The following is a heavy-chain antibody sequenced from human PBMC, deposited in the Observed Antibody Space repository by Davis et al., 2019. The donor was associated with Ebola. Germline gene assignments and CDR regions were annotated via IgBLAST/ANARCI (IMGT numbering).Heavy chain of an antibody. CDR3: ASWGREGY. J-gene: IGHJ4*02. Sequence: SETLSLTCAVYGGSFTDYFWSWIRQHPGKGLEWIGYISYGGSTYYNPSLKSRVTISVDTSKNQFSLKLSSVTAADTAVYYCASWGREGYWGQGTLVTVSS. CDR1: GGSFTDYF. D-gene: IGHD3-16*01. V-gene: IGHV4-34*09. CDR2: ISYGGST.